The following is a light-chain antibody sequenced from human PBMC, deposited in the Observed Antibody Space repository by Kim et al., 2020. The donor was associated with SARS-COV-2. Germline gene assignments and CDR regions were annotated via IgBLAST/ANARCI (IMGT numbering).Light chain of an antibody. Sequence: GQSATISCTGTSSEVGGYNYVSCYQQHPGNAPKLMIYDVSKRPSGVPDRFSGSKSGNTASLTISGLQAEDEADYYCCSYAGSYTWVFGGGTQLTV. CDR1: SSEVGGYNY. CDR2: DVS. CDR3: CSYAGSYTWV. V-gene: IGLV2-11*01. J-gene: IGLJ3*02.